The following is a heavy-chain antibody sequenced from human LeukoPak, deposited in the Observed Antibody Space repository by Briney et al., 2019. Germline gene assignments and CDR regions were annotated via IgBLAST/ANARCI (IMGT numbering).Heavy chain of an antibody. CDR1: GFTFSSYA. J-gene: IGHJ5*02. CDR3: AKDSGKAAAGTDWFDP. V-gene: IGHV3-23*01. D-gene: IGHD6-13*01. Sequence: GGSLRLSCAASGFTFSSYAMSWVRQAPGKGLEWVLAISGSGGSTYYADSVKGRFTISRDNSKNTLYLQMNSLRAEDTAVYYCAKDSGKAAAGTDWFDPWGQGTLVTVSS. CDR2: ISGSGGST.